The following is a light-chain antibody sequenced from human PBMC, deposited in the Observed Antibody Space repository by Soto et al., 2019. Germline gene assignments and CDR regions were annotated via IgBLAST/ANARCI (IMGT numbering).Light chain of an antibody. CDR1: QSVSSN. Sequence: EIVMTQSPATLSVSPGERATLSCRASQSVSSNLAWYQQKPGQAPRLLIYGASTRATGNPARFSGSGSGTEFTLTISSLQSEDFAVYYCQQYNNWLPWTFGQGTKVEIK. V-gene: IGKV3-15*01. CDR2: GAS. J-gene: IGKJ1*01. CDR3: QQYNNWLPWT.